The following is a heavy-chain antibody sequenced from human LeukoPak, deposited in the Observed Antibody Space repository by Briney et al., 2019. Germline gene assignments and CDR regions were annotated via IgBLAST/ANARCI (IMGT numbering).Heavy chain of an antibody. CDR2: ISGSGDST. D-gene: IGHD6-19*01. Sequence: GGSLRLSCAASGFTFSSYAMSWVRQAPGKGLEWVSAISGSGDSTYYGDSVKGRFTISRDNSKNTLYLQMTSLRAEDTAVYYCAKDQTGYSSGWPYYFDYWGQGTLVTVSS. V-gene: IGHV3-23*01. CDR1: GFTFSSYA. J-gene: IGHJ4*02. CDR3: AKDQTGYSSGWPYYFDY.